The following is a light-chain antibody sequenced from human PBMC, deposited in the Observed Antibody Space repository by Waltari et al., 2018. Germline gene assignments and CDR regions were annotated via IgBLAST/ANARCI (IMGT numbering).Light chain of an antibody. Sequence: EIVMTQSPAILSVSPGEGATLSCTASQSVGSSLAWYQQKPGQAPRLPIFGASTRATGTPARFSGSGSGTEFTLSITSLQSEDSALYFCQHYNKLPLTFGGGTKVEIK. V-gene: IGKV3-15*01. CDR2: GAS. CDR3: QHYNKLPLT. J-gene: IGKJ4*01. CDR1: QSVGSS.